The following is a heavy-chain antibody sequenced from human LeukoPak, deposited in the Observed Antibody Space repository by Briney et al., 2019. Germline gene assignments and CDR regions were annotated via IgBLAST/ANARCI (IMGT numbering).Heavy chain of an antibody. CDR3: ARESRVYYDSSGYTY. Sequence: GGSLRLSCAASGFSFDDYGMAWVRQAPGKGLEWVSAISWNGGTKDYAESVKGRFSISRDNAKNSLHLQMNSLRAEDTALYYCARESRVYYDSSGYTYWGQGTLVTVSS. V-gene: IGHV3-20*04. CDR1: GFSFDDYG. CDR2: ISWNGGTK. D-gene: IGHD3-22*01. J-gene: IGHJ4*02.